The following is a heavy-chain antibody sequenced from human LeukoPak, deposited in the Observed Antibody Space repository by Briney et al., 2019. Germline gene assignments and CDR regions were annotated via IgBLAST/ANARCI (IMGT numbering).Heavy chain of an antibody. J-gene: IGHJ6*02. Sequence: GGSLRLSCVASGLTFSSYWMHWVRQDPRKGLVWVSRINGDGRNINYADSVRGRFTISRDNAKNTLYLQMNTLRVEDTAVYYCTRDLMDYDVSTGLHHYYMDVWGQGTTVTVSS. CDR1: GLTFSSYW. CDR2: INGDGRNI. CDR3: TRDLMDYDVSTGLHHYYMDV. V-gene: IGHV3-74*01. D-gene: IGHD3-9*01.